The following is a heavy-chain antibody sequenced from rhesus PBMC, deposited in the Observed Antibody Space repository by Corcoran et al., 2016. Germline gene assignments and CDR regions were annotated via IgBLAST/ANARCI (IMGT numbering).Heavy chain of an antibody. CDR2: IYWDDDK. J-gene: IGHJ5-1*01. Sequence: QVTLKESGPALVKPTQTLTLTCTFSGFSLTTSGMGVGWIRQPPGKALEWLALIYWDDDKRYSTSLKSRLTNSKDTSKNQVVLTMTNMDPVDTATYYCARGHYYNIWTGFDVWGPGVLVTVSS. CDR1: GFSLTTSGMG. V-gene: IGHV2-174*01. D-gene: IGHD3-3*01. CDR3: ARGHYYNIWTGFDV.